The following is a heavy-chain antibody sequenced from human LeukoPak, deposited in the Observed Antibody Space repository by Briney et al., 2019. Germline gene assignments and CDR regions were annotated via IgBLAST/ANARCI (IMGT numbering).Heavy chain of an antibody. CDR3: AREGGPYRPLDY. CDR2: VHLSGPT. J-gene: IGHJ4*02. Sequence: SGTLSLTCGVSGGSISSTNWWTWVRQPPGEGLEWIGEVHLSGPTNYNPSLATPVTMSVDMSENHISLKLTSVTAADTAVYYCAREGGPYRPLDYSGQGTLVTVSS. V-gene: IGHV4-4*02. CDR1: GGSISSTNW.